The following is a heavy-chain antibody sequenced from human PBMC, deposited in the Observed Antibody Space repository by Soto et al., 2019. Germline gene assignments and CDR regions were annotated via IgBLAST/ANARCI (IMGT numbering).Heavy chain of an antibody. Sequence: SVKVSCKSSGGTFSSYAISWVRQAPGQGLEWMGGIIPIFGTANYAQKFQGRVTITADESTSTAYMELSSLRSEDTAVYYCARGVTMVRGPNYYGMDVWGQGTTVTVSS. V-gene: IGHV1-69*13. D-gene: IGHD3-10*01. CDR1: GGTFSSYA. CDR3: ARGVTMVRGPNYYGMDV. J-gene: IGHJ6*02. CDR2: IIPIFGTA.